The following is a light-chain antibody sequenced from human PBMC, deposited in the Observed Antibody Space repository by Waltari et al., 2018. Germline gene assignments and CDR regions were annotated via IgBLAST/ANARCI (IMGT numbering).Light chain of an antibody. Sequence: QSALTQPAPVSGSPGQSTTISCTGIRSDVGGYNAVSWYQQHPGKAPKLMIYDVVSRPSGVPNRFSGSKSGNTASLVISGLQADDEADYYCSSYTSSISYVFGTGTKVTVL. CDR3: SSYTSSISYV. V-gene: IGLV2-14*03. CDR2: DVV. J-gene: IGLJ1*01. CDR1: RSDVGGYNA.